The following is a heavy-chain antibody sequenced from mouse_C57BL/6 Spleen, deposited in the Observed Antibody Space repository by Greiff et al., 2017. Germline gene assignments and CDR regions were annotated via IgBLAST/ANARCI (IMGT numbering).Heavy chain of an antibody. Sequence: QVQLQQSGAELARPGASVKLSCKASGYTFTSYGISWVKQRTGQGLEWIGEIYPRSGNTYYNEKFKGKATLTADKSSSTAYMELRSLTSENSAVDFCAGGLGTTVVATNFDYWGQGTTLTVSS. CDR2: IYPRSGNT. CDR1: GYTFTSYG. V-gene: IGHV1-81*01. CDR3: AGGLGTTVVATNFDY. J-gene: IGHJ2*01. D-gene: IGHD1-1*01.